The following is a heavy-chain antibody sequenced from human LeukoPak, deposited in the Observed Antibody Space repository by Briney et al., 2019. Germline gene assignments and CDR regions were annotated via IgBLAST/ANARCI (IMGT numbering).Heavy chain of an antibody. CDR3: ARGRYCSSTSCHYFDY. D-gene: IGHD2-2*01. Sequence: GGSLRLSCAASGFTFSSYWMSWVRQAPGKGLEWVANIKQDGSEKYYVDSVKGRFTISRDNAKNSLYLQMNSLRAEDTAVYYCARGRYCSSTSCHYFDYWGQGTLVTVS. CDR2: IKQDGSEK. V-gene: IGHV3-7*01. J-gene: IGHJ4*02. CDR1: GFTFSSYW.